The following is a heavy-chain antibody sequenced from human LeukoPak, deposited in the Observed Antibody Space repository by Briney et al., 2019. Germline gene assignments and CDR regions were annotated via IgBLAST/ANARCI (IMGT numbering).Heavy chain of an antibody. CDR1: GVTFTNYG. Sequence: GGSLRLPCPASGVTFTNYGMTWVPKAPGKALEWPSGIRISGGRTDNAQPVKGRFTISSDNSKNTLYLQMNRLRAEDTAVYNCAKVPVGNGVEYWGQETLVTVSS. D-gene: IGHD2-8*01. CDR3: AKVPVGNGVEY. V-gene: IGHV3-23*01. CDR2: IRISGGRT. J-gene: IGHJ4*02.